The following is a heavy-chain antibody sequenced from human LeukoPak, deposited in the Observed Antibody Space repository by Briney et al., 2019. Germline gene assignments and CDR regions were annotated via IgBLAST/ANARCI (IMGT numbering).Heavy chain of an antibody. Sequence: ASVTVSFKASGYTFTSYDINWVRQATGQGLEWMGWMSPNSGNTGYAQKFQGRVTMTRNTSISTAYMELSSLRSEDTAVYYCARGPGATGDYWGQGTLVTVSS. V-gene: IGHV1-8*01. J-gene: IGHJ4*02. CDR3: ARGPGATGDY. D-gene: IGHD1-26*01. CDR2: MSPNSGNT. CDR1: GYTFTSYD.